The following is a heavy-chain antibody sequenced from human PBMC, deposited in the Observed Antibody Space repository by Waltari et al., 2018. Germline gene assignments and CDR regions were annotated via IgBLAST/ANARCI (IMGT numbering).Heavy chain of an antibody. D-gene: IGHD1-26*01. Sequence: EVQLVESGGGLIQPGGSLRLSCAASGFIVSSNYMNWVRQAPGKGLEWVSVIYSSGSTYYGDSVKGRFTISRDKSKNTLYLQMNSLRAEDTAIYYCARSLIVGYYGMDVWGQGTTVSVSS. CDR1: GFIVSSNY. V-gene: IGHV3-53*01. CDR2: IYSSGST. J-gene: IGHJ6*02. CDR3: ARSLIVGYYGMDV.